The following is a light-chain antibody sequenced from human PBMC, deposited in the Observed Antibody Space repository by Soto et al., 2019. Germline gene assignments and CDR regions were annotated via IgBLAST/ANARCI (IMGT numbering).Light chain of an antibody. CDR2: AAS. Sequence: DIQMTQSPSSLSASVGDRITITCRASQSISRYLNWYQHKPGKAPMLLINAASSLERGVPSRFSGGGSGTDFTLNISSLQPDDFATYYCQQNYRATPLTFGQGTKVDIK. CDR3: QQNYRATPLT. CDR1: QSISRY. J-gene: IGKJ1*01. V-gene: IGKV1-39*01.